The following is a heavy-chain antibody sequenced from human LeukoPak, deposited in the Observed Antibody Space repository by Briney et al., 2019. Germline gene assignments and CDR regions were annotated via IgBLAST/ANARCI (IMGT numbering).Heavy chain of an antibody. CDR3: ARAPGYCSGGSCYDY. V-gene: IGHV3-23*01. CDR2: ISGSGGST. CDR1: GFTFSNYA. J-gene: IGHJ4*02. Sequence: GGSLRLSCAASGFTFSNYAMSWVRQAPGKGLEWVSLISGSGGSTNYADSVKGRFSISRDNSKNTVYLQMKSLRADDTALYYCARAPGYCSGGSCYDYWGQGTLVTVSS. D-gene: IGHD2-15*01.